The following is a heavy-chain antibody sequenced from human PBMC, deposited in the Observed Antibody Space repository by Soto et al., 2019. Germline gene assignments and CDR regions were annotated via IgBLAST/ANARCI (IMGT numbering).Heavy chain of an antibody. J-gene: IGHJ6*02. Sequence: QVQLVQSGAEVKKPGASVKVSCKASGYTFTSYDINWVRQATGQGLEWMGWMNPNSGNTGYAQKFQGIVTKTRNTSISTAYMELSSQRSEDTAVYYCVRPGGMIQLWYSYYYYGMDVWGQGTTVTVSS. CDR2: MNPNSGNT. CDR1: GYTFTSYD. D-gene: IGHD5-18*01. CDR3: VRPGGMIQLWYSYYYYGMDV. V-gene: IGHV1-8*01.